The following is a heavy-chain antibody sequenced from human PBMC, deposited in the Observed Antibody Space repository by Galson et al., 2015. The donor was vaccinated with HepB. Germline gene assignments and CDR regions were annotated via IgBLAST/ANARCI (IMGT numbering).Heavy chain of an antibody. CDR1: GFTFSSYS. D-gene: IGHD2/OR15-2a*01. CDR3: ARKFGGYFSNQFHP. J-gene: IGHJ5*02. V-gene: IGHV3-21*01. Sequence: SLRLSCAASGFTFSSYSMNWVRQAPGKGLEWVSSISSSSSYIYYADSVKGRFTISRDNAKNSLYLQMNSLRAEDTAVYYCARKFGGYFSNQFHPRGLGTRVTVPS. CDR2: ISSSSSYI.